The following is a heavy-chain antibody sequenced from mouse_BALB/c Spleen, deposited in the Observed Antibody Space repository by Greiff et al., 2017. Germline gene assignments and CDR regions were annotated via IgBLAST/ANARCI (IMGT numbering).Heavy chain of an antibody. CDR1: GYSITSDYA. CDR2: ISYSGST. Sequence: EVKLQESGPGLVKPSQSLSLTCTVTGYSITSDYAWNWIRQFPGNKLEWMGYISYSGSTSYNPSLKSRISITRDTSKNQFFLQLNSVTTEDTATYYCARSDGYPFAYWGHGTLVTVSA. CDR3: ARSDGYPFAY. D-gene: IGHD2-3*01. V-gene: IGHV3-2*02. J-gene: IGHJ3*01.